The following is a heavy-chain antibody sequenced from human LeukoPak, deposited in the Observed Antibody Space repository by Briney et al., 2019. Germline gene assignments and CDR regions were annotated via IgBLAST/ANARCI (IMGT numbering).Heavy chain of an antibody. CDR3: ARARGSYDSSGYSFDY. CDR1: GYTFTSYH. Sequence: ASVKVSCKASGYTFTSYHIHWVRQAPGHGLEWMGMIIPRGGSTTNAQTFQGRVTISRDLSTSTLYMEWSSLGSDDTAVYYCARARGSYDSSGYSFDYWGQGTLVTVSS. J-gene: IGHJ4*02. V-gene: IGHV1-46*01. D-gene: IGHD3-22*01. CDR2: IIPRGGST.